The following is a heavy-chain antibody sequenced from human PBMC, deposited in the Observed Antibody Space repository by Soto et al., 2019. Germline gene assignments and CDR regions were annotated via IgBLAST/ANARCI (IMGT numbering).Heavy chain of an antibody. CDR2: ISAYNGNT. V-gene: IGHV1-18*01. J-gene: IGHJ5*02. CDR3: AKGCYSCNWFDP. D-gene: IGHD2-15*01. Sequence: ASVKVSCKASGYTFTGYGISWVRQAPGQGLEWMGWISAYNGNTNYAQKLQGRVTMTTDTSTSTAYMELRSLRSDDTAVYYCAKGCYSCNWFDPWGQGTLVTVSS. CDR1: GYTFTGYG.